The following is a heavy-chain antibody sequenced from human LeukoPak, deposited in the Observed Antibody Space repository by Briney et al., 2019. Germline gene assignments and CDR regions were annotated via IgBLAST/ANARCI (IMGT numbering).Heavy chain of an antibody. CDR2: IYYSGTT. CDR1: GGSISSYN. V-gene: IGHV4-59*01. Sequence: PPETLSLTRADPGGSISSYNWSTIRQPPGKGLWWIGYIYYSGTTNYNPSLKSRATISVDTSKTQFSLKLSSVTAADTAVHYCARGDGYNAFDMWGQGTMVTVSS. J-gene: IGHJ3*02. D-gene: IGHD5-24*01. CDR3: ARGDGYNAFDM.